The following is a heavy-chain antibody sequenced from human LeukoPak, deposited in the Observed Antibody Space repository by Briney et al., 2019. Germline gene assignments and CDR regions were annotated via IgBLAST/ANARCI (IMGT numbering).Heavy chain of an antibody. V-gene: IGHV3-21*01. J-gene: IGHJ2*01. D-gene: IGHD2-2*01. CDR1: GFSFSLYT. CDR2: ISYNGNYI. CDR3: ARDSSSTSYPGLVWYFDL. Sequence: GGSLRPSCAASGFSFSLYTMNWVRQAPGKGPEWVSTISYNGNYIYYADSFKGRFTISRDDANNSLFLQMNSLRAEDTAVYYCARDSSSTSYPGLVWYFDLWGRGTLVTVSS.